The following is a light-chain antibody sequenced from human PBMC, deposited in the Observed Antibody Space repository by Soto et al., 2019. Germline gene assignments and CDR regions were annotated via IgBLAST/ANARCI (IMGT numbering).Light chain of an antibody. V-gene: IGLV1-40*01. J-gene: IGLJ3*02. CDR3: QSYDSSLSGWV. CDR2: GNS. CDR1: SSNIGAGYN. Sequence: QSVLTKPPSVSVAPGQRVTISCTGSSSNIGAGYNVHWYQQLPGTAPKLLIYGNSNRPSGVPDRFSGSKSGTSASLAITGLQAEDEADYYCQSYDSSLSGWVFGGGTKLTVL.